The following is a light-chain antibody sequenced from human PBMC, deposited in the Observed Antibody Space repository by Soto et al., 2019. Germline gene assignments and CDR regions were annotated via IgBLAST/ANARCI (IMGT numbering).Light chain of an antibody. V-gene: IGKV3-15*01. J-gene: IGKJ4*01. CDR1: QSISSS. CDR2: GAS. Sequence: EIVMTQSPATLSVSPGERATLSCRASQSISSSLAWYQQKPGQAPRLHIYGASARATGIPARFSGSGSGTQFTLTISSLQSEDFAVYHCQQYYNWPLTFGGGTKVEIK. CDR3: QQYYNWPLT.